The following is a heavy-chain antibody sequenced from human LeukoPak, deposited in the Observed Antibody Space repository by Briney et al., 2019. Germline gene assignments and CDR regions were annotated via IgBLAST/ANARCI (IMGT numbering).Heavy chain of an antibody. CDR3: ARIDEAAAGRSTMDV. V-gene: IGHV5-51*01. J-gene: IGHJ6*04. D-gene: IGHD6-13*01. Sequence: GESLKISCKGSGYNFNNYWIGWVRQMPGKGLEWMGIIYPSDSDTRYTPSFQGQVTISADKSISTAYLQWTSLKASDTATYYCARIDEAAAGRSTMDVWGKGTTVTVSS. CDR1: GYNFNNYW. CDR2: IYPSDSDT.